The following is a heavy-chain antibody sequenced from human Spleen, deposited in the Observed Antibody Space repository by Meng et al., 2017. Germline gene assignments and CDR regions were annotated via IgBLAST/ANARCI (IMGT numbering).Heavy chain of an antibody. CDR3: AREGSYGYFD. CDR1: GFTFSNAW. D-gene: IGHD5-18*01. V-gene: IGHV4-34*01. Sequence: ESLKISCAASGFTFSNAWMSWIRQPPGKGLEWIGEINHSGSTNYNPSLKSRVTISVDTSKNQFSLKLTSVTAADTAVYYCAREGSYGYFDWGQGTLVTVSS. J-gene: IGHJ4*02. CDR2: INHSGST.